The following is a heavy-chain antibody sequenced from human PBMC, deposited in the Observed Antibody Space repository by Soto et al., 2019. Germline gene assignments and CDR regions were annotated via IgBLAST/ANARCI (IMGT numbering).Heavy chain of an antibody. J-gene: IGHJ4*02. CDR3: ARGVPMGTYYCDY. Sequence: QVQLQESGPGLVKPSQTLSLTCTVSGGSISSGGYYWIWIRQHPGKGLEWVGFVYHSGSTYYNPSLKRRVTISVDTSKSQFSLKLSSVTAADTAVYYCARGVPMGTYYCDYWGQGTPVTVSA. D-gene: IGHD7-27*01. CDR2: VYHSGST. V-gene: IGHV4-31*03. CDR1: GGSISSGGYY.